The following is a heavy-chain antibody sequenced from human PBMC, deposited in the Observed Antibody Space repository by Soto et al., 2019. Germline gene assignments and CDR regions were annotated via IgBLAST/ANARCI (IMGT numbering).Heavy chain of an antibody. D-gene: IGHD1-26*01. J-gene: IGHJ6*02. CDR2: ISSGSGYI. V-gene: IGHV3-21*01. Sequence: PGGSLRLSCAASGFTFSTYSMNWVRQAPGKGLEWVSSISSGSGYIYYADSVKGRFTISRDNAKNSLYLQMNSLRAEDTAVYYCAREIGVGATNGMDVWGQGTTVTVSS. CDR3: AREIGVGATNGMDV. CDR1: GFTFSTYS.